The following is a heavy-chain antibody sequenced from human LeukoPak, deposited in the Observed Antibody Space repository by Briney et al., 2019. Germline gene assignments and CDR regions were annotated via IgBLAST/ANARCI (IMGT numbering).Heavy chain of an antibody. V-gene: IGHV1-2*04. CDR3: ARVRGMYSSSWYYLGY. CDR2: INPNSGGT. D-gene: IGHD6-13*01. J-gene: IGHJ4*02. Sequence: GASVKVSCKASGYTFTGYYMHWVRQAPGQGLEWMGWINPNSGGTNYAQKFQGWVTMTRDTSISTAYMELSRLRSGDTAVYYCARVRGMYSSSWYYLGYWGQGTLVTVSS. CDR1: GYTFTGYY.